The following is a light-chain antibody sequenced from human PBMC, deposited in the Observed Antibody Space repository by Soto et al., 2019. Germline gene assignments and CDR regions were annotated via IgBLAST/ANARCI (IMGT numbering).Light chain of an antibody. J-gene: IGKJ3*01. CDR3: QQYGNSGVT. CDR2: GVS. CDR1: QSVNSNY. Sequence: EIVLTQSPFTLSFSPGERATLSFSASQSVNSNYLAWHQQEPGQATRLLIYGVSSRATGIPDRFSGSGSGTDFTLTISRLEPEDFAVYYCQQYGNSGVTFGPGTKVDIK. V-gene: IGKV3-20*01.